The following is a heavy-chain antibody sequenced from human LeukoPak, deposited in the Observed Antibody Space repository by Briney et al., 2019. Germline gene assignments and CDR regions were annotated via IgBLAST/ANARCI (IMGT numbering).Heavy chain of an antibody. V-gene: IGHV3-73*01. Sequence: PGGSLRLSXAASGFTFSGSAMHWVRQASGKGLGWVGRIRSKANSYPTAYAASVKGRFTISRDDSKNTAYLQMNSLKTEDTAVYYCARASYIYRSGGSCYPELSWFDPWGQGTLVTVSS. CDR2: IRSKANSYPT. CDR1: GFTFSGSA. CDR3: ARASYIYRSGGSCYPELSWFDP. D-gene: IGHD2-15*01. J-gene: IGHJ5*02.